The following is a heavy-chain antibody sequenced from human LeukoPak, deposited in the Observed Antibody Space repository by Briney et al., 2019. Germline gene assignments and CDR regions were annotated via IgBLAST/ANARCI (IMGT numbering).Heavy chain of an antibody. CDR3: AALGYCSGGSCYGQGDY. CDR2: IKHSGRC. J-gene: IGHJ4*02. V-gene: IGHV4-34*01. Sequence: KSSETLSLTCAVYGGSFSGYYWSWIRQPPGKGLEWIGEIKHSGRCNYNTSLKSRVTISVDTSKNQFSLKLSSVTAADTAVYYCAALGYCSGGSCYGQGDYWGQGTLVTVSS. D-gene: IGHD2-15*01. CDR1: GGSFSGYY.